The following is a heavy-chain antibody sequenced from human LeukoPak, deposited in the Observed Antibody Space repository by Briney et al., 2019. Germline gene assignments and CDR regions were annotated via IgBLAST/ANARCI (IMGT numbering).Heavy chain of an antibody. D-gene: IGHD6-13*01. CDR2: IIPIFGTA. CDR3: ARSSIIAAAGPYYFDY. V-gene: IGHV1-69*06. CDR1: GGTFSSYA. J-gene: IGHJ4*02. Sequence: ASVKVSCKASGGTFSSYAISWVRQAPGQGLEWMGGIIPIFGTANYAQKFQGRVTITADKSTSTAFMELSSLRSEDTAVYYCARSSIIAAAGPYYFDYWGQGTLVTVSS.